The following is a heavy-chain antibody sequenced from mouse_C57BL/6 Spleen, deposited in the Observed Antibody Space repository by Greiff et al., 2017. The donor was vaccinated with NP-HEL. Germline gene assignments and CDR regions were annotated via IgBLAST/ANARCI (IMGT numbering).Heavy chain of an antibody. J-gene: IGHJ4*01. D-gene: IGHD2-12*01. CDR3: AKPGVAIRRGVSGAMDY. Sequence: VKLMESGPGLVAPSQSLSITCTVSGFSLTSYGVSWVRQPPGKGLEWLGVIWGDGSTNYHSALISRLSISKDNSKSQGFLKLNSLQTDDTATYYCAKPGVAIRRGVSGAMDYWGQGTSVTVSS. CDR1: GFSLTSYG. V-gene: IGHV2-3*01. CDR2: IWGDGST.